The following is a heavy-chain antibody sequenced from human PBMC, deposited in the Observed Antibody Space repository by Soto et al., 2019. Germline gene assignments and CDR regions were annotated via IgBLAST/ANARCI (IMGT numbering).Heavy chain of an antibody. V-gene: IGHV5-10-1*01. J-gene: IGHJ4*02. D-gene: IGHD3-22*01. CDR3: ARQIYDSDTGPNFQYYFDS. Sequence: GESLKISGKGSGYSFAVYWITWVLQKPWKGLEWMGRIDPSDSQTYYSPSFRGHVTISVTKSITTVFLQWSSLRASDTAMYYCARQIYDSDTGPNFQYYFDSWGQGTPVTVSS. CDR2: IDPSDSQT. CDR1: GYSFAVYW.